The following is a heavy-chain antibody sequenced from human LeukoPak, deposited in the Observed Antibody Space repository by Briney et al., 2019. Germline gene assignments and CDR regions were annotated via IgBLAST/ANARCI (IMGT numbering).Heavy chain of an antibody. CDR2: IYYSGST. D-gene: IGHD6-19*01. J-gene: IGHJ6*03. CDR3: AREQSYSSGWYVGSDYYYYYYMDV. Sequence: PSETLSLTCTVSGGSISSYYWGWIRQPPGKGLEWIGSIYYSGSTYYNPSLKSRVTISVDTSKNQFSLKLSSVTAADTAVYYCAREQSYSSGWYVGSDYYYYYYMDVWGKGTTVTVSS. V-gene: IGHV4-39*07. CDR1: GGSISSYY.